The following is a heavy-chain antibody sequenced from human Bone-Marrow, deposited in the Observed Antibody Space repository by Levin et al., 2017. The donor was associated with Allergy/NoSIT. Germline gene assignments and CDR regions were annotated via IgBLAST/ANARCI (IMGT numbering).Heavy chain of an antibody. J-gene: IGHJ6*02. CDR1: GFSLNTNA. D-gene: IGHD6-13*01. CDR2: ISHHGSNE. CDR3: ARDMIPPSSWPRGALDV. V-gene: IGHV3-30*04. Sequence: GGSLRLSCAVSGFSLNTNAMHWVRQAPGRGLEWVAFISHHGSNEYYADSVKGRFTISRDLSKNILSLEMNGLRDSDTAVYYCARDMIPPSSWPRGALDVWGQGTTVTVSS.